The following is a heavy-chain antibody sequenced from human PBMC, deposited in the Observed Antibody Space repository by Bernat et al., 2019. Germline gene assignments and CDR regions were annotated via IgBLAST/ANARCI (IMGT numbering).Heavy chain of an antibody. V-gene: IGHV3-66*02. D-gene: IGHD4-17*01. CDR2: IYTGGTT. Sequence: EVQLVESGGGLVQPGGSLTRSCEASGFIVNSNYMSWVRQAPGKGLEWVSVIYTGGTTYYADSVKGRFTISRDNSKKTVYLQMNSLRPEDTAVYFCARSEGYGDDSNYGMDVWGQGTTVTVSS. CDR1: GFIVNSNY. CDR3: ARSEGYGDDSNYGMDV. J-gene: IGHJ6*02.